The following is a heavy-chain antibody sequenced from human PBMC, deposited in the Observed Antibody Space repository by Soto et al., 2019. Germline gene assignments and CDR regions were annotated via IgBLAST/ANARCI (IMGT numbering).Heavy chain of an antibody. V-gene: IGHV2-70*11. CDR2: IDWGDDK. D-gene: IGHD2-15*01. CDR3: ARSTGGSGAYYHYYMDV. CDR1: GFSLNTSGMS. Sequence: SGPTLVNPTQTLTLTCTFSGFSLNTSGMSVSWIRQPPEKALEWLARIDWGDDKYYNKSLKTRLTISKDTSTNQVVLTMTNMDPVDTATYHCARSTGGSGAYYHYYMDVWGKGTTVTVSS. J-gene: IGHJ6*03.